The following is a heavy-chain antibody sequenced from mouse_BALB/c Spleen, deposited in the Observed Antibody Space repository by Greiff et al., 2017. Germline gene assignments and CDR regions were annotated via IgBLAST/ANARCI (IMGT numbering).Heavy chain of an antibody. CDR2: ISSGSSTI. CDR1: GFTFSSFG. V-gene: IGHV5-17*02. D-gene: IGHD2-4*01. Sequence: EVKLVESGGGLVQPGGSRKLSCAASGFTFSSFGMHWVRQAPEKGLEWVAYISSGSSTIYYADTVKGRFTISRDNPKNTLFLQMTSLRSEDTAMYYCARELIYYDYGAWFAYWGQGTLVTVSA. CDR3: ARELIYYDYGAWFAY. J-gene: IGHJ3*01.